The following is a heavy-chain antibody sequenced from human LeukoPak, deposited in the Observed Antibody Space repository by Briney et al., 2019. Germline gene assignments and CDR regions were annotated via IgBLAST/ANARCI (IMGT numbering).Heavy chain of an antibody. Sequence: PGGSLRLSCAASGFTVNSNYMNWVRQAPGKGLEWVSVVYSDDTTYYADSVKGRFTISRDNSKNTLYLKMNSLRAEDTAVYYCAATKIAVAGYFDYWGQGNLVTVSS. CDR1: GFTVNSNY. J-gene: IGHJ4*02. CDR3: AATKIAVAGYFDY. V-gene: IGHV3-53*01. D-gene: IGHD6-19*01. CDR2: VYSDDTT.